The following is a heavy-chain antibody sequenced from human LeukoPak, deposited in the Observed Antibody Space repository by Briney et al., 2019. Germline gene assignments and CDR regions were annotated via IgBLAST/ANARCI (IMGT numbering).Heavy chain of an antibody. CDR1: DGSISSYY. J-gene: IGHJ5*02. Sequence: SETLSLTCTVSDGSISSYYWSWIRQPPGKGLEWIGYIYYSGSTNYNPSLKSRVTMSVDTSKNQFSLKLSSVTAADTAVYYCARHAVAGTRFNWFDPWGQGTLVTVSS. D-gene: IGHD6-13*01. CDR3: ARHAVAGTRFNWFDP. V-gene: IGHV4-59*08. CDR2: IYYSGST.